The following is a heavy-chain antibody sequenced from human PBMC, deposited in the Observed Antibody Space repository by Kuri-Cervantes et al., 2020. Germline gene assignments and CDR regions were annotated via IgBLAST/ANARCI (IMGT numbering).Heavy chain of an antibody. CDR3: AKDLSLWDLGYFDY. Sequence: GGSLRLSCAASGFTFSSYGMHWVRQAPGKGLEWVAVIWYDGSNKYYADSVKGRFTISRDNSKNTLYLQMNSLRAEDTAVYYCAKDLSLWDLGYFDYWGQGTLVTVSS. J-gene: IGHJ4*02. CDR1: GFTFSSYG. CDR2: IWYDGSNK. D-gene: IGHD1-26*01. V-gene: IGHV3-30*02.